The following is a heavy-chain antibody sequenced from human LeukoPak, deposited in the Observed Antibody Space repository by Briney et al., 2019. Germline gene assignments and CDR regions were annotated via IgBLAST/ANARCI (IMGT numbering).Heavy chain of an antibody. V-gene: IGHV3-30*04. CDR3: ARQYISGQWYFDY. CDR1: GFTFSSYA. CDR2: ISYDGSNK. D-gene: IGHD5-18*01. Sequence: GGSLRLSCAASGFTFSSYALHWVRQAPGKGLEWVAVISYDGSNKYYADSVKGRFTISRDNSKNTLYLQMNSLIPEDTAVYYCARQYISGQWYFDYWGQGTLVTVSS. J-gene: IGHJ4*02.